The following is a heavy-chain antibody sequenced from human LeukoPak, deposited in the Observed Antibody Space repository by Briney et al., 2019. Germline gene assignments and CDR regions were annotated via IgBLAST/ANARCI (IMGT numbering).Heavy chain of an antibody. Sequence: PGGSLRLSCVASGFSFSYYWMSWVRQAPGKGLEWVSAISGSGGSTYYADSVKGRFTISRDNSKNTLYLQMNSLRAEDTAVYYCAKEFLGFPFDYWGQGTLVTVSS. CDR2: ISGSGGST. CDR3: AKEFLGFPFDY. J-gene: IGHJ4*02. CDR1: GFSFSYYW. D-gene: IGHD2/OR15-2a*01. V-gene: IGHV3-23*01.